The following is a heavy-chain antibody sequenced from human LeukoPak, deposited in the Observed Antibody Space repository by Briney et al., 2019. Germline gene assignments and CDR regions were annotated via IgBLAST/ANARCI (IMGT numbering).Heavy chain of an antibody. CDR2: IYTSGST. Sequence: SETLSLTCTVSGGSISSYYWSWIRQPAGKGLEWIGRIYTSGSTNYNPSLKSRVTMSVDTSKNQFSLKLSSVTAADTAVYYCAREGYSSSWYYNWFDPWGQGTLVTVSS. J-gene: IGHJ5*02. CDR3: AREGYSSSWYYNWFDP. D-gene: IGHD6-13*01. CDR1: GGSISSYY. V-gene: IGHV4-4*07.